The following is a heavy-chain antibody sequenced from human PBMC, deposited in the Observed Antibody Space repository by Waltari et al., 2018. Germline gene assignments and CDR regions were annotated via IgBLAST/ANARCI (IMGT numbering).Heavy chain of an antibody. V-gene: IGHV3-23*01. J-gene: IGHJ4*02. CDR2: ISGSSRGI. D-gene: IGHD2-21*02. Sequence: EVQLLESGGGLVQPGGSLRFSCAASGFTFRDYAMSWVRQAPGKGLQWVSSISGSSRGIYYADSVKGRFIISRDNSQSMVYLEMNSLRAEDTAVYFCAKEKLSAGGDPYYFEYWGQGTLVTVSS. CDR1: GFTFRDYA. CDR3: AKEKLSAGGDPYYFEY.